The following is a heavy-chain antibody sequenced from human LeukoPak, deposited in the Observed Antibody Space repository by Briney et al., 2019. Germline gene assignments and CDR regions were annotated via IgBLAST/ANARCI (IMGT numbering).Heavy chain of an antibody. CDR3: ARGPEDTPYNWFDP. J-gene: IGHJ5*02. CDR1: GGTFSSYA. Sequence: SVKVSCKASGGTFSSYAISWVRQAPGQGLEWMGGTIPIFGTANYAQKFQGRVTITADESTSTAYMELSSLRSEDTAVYYCARGPEDTPYNWFDPWGQGTLVTVSS. CDR2: TIPIFGTA. V-gene: IGHV1-69*13.